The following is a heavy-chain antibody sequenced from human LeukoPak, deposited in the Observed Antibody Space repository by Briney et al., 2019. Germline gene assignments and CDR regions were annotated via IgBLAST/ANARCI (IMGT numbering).Heavy chain of an antibody. CDR1: GGSFSGYY. D-gene: IGHD6-6*01. V-gene: IGHV4-34*01. CDR3: ARVVALAAPPDY. CDR2: INHSGST. Sequence: SETLSLTCAVYGGSFSGYYWSWIRQPPGKGLEWIGEINHSGSTNYNPSLKSRVTISVDTSKNQFSLKLSSVTAADTAVYYCARVVALAAPPDYWGQGTLVTVSS. J-gene: IGHJ4*02.